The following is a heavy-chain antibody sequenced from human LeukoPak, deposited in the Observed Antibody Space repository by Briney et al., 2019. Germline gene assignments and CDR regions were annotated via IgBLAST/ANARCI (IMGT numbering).Heavy chain of an antibody. CDR3: ARDRPNYHENNGHYYQRDGDH. Sequence: GGSLRLSCAASGFTFNIYAMSWVRLAPGKGLQWVASMCGSAGCTFYADSVKGRFTISRDNSKNTLYLQMNSLRAEDTAIYYCARDRPNYHENNGHYYQRDGDHWGQGTLVTVSS. D-gene: IGHD3-10*01. CDR1: GFTFNIYA. J-gene: IGHJ5*02. CDR2: MCGSAGCT. V-gene: IGHV3-23*01.